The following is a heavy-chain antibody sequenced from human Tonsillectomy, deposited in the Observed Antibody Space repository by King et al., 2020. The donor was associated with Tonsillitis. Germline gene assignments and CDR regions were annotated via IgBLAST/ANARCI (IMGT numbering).Heavy chain of an antibody. J-gene: IGHJ1*01. CDR1: GFTFSSYG. Sequence: VQLVESGGNVVQPGRSLRLSCAASGFTFSSYGMHWVRQAPGKGLEWVAVISDDGSDKYYADSVKGRFTFSRDNSKNTLYLQMNSLRVEDTAVYYCAKGPDSGSYYAEYFQHWGQGTLVTVSS. CDR3: AKGPDSGSYYAEYFQH. CDR2: ISDDGSDK. V-gene: IGHV3-30*18. D-gene: IGHD1-26*01.